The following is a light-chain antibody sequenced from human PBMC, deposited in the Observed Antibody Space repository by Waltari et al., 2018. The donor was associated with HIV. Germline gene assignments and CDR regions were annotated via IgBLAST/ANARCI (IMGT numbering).Light chain of an antibody. CDR1: SSDIGGPNY. J-gene: IGLJ1*01. CDR2: EVS. V-gene: IGLV2-14*01. CDR3: GSYTTSSTPDV. Sequence: QSALTPPASVSGSPGQSITISCTGTSSDIGGPNYVSWYQQHPGKAPKLMIYEVSNRPSGVSNRFSGSKSGNSASLTISGLQPEDEADYYCGSYTTSSTPDVFGTGTKVTVL.